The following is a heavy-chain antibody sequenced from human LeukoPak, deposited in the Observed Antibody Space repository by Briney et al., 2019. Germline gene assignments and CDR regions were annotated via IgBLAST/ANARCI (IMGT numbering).Heavy chain of an antibody. D-gene: IGHD5-12*01. CDR1: GDYITNRISY. Sequence: QPSETLSLTCTVSGDYITNRISYWGWIRQPPGKGLESIGSIYHSGSTYYNPPLMSRVTMSVDTSKNQFSLRLTSVTAADTAVYYCAVNGYDYYFDYWGQGTLVTVSS. CDR3: AVNGYDYYFDY. J-gene: IGHJ4*02. CDR2: IYHSGST. V-gene: IGHV4-39*01.